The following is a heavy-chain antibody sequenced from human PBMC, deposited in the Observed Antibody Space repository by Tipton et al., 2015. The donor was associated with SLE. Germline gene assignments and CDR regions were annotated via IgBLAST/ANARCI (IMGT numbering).Heavy chain of an antibody. D-gene: IGHD3-3*01. CDR2: ISAGGGTT. CDR1: GFTFNNYA. J-gene: IGHJ4*02. CDR3: AKVGQDDFWSGYPYYFDY. V-gene: IGHV3-23*01. Sequence: SLRLSCVASGFTFNNYAMSWVRQAPGKGLEWVSGISAGGGTTYYVDSVRGRFSISRVNSKNTLCVQMNSLTAEVTAVYYCAKVGQDDFWSGYPYYFDYWGQGTLVTVSS.